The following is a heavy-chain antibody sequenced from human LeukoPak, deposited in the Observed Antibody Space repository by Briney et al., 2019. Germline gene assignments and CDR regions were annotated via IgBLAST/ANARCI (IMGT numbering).Heavy chain of an antibody. CDR3: AKDRLYGSRSSPHYFDY. J-gene: IGHJ4*02. CDR1: GFTFSNYG. CDR2: IRYDGSNQ. Sequence: PGGSLRLSCAASGFTFSNYGMHWVRQAPGKGLEWVAFIRYDGSNQYYADSVKGRFTISRDNSKNTLYLQMNSLRAEDTAVYYCAKDRLYGSRSSPHYFDYWGQGTLVTVSS. D-gene: IGHD3-10*01. V-gene: IGHV3-30*02.